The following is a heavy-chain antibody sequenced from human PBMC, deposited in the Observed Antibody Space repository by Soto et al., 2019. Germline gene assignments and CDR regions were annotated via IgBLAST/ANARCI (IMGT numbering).Heavy chain of an antibody. D-gene: IGHD2-21*02. CDR1: GGSIHSGGYD. V-gene: IGHV4-31*03. Sequence: TLSLTCTVSGGSIHSGGYDLSCIRHHPGKGLEWIGYIYYSGSTYYNPSLKSRVTISVDTSKDQFSLKLKSVTAADTALYFCARQRTSVVTKAYFDVWGPGSMVTVSS. CDR2: IYYSGST. J-gene: IGHJ4*02. CDR3: ARQRTSVVTKAYFDV.